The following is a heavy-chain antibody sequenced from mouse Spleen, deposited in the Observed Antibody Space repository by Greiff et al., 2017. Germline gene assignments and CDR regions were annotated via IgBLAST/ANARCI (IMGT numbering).Heavy chain of an antibody. CDR3: ARNLLYYGSRNYAMDY. CDR1: GFSLTSYA. V-gene: IGHV2-9-1*01. D-gene: IGHD1-1*01. Sequence: VMLVESGPGLVAPSQSLSITCTVSGFSLTSYAISWVRQPPGKGLERLGVIWTGGGTNYNSALKSRLSISKDNSKSQVFLKMNSLQTDDTARYYCARNLLYYGSRNYAMDYWGQGTSVTVSS. J-gene: IGHJ4*01. CDR2: IWTGGGT.